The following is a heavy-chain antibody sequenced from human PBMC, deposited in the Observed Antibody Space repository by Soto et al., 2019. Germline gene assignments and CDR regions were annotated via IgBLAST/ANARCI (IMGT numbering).Heavy chain of an antibody. J-gene: IGHJ5*02. CDR3: ARSPYDSSGYYYRWFDP. D-gene: IGHD3-22*01. CDR2: IYYSGST. Sequence: SETLSLTCTVSGGSISSYYWSWIRQPPGKGLEWIGYIYYSGSTNYNPSLKSRVTISVDTSKNQFPLKLSSVTAADTAVYYCARSPYDSSGYYYRWFDPWGQGTLVTVSS. CDR1: GGSISSYY. V-gene: IGHV4-59*01.